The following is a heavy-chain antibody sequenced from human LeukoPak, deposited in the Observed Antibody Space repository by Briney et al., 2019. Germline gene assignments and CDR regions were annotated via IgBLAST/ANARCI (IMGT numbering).Heavy chain of an antibody. CDR3: ARAWYAGYYYDSSGQYYFDY. D-gene: IGHD3-22*01. CDR2: IYYSGST. J-gene: IGHJ4*02. Sequence: SETLSLICTVSGGSISSSSYYWGWIRQPPGKGLEWIGSIYYSGSTYYNPSLKSRVTMSVDTSKNQFSLKLSSVTAADTAVYYCARAWYAGYYYDSSGQYYFDYWGQGTLVTVSS. CDR1: GGSISSSSYY. V-gene: IGHV4-39*07.